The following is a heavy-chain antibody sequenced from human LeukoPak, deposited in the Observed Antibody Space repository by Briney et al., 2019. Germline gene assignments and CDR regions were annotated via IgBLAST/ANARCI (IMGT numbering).Heavy chain of an antibody. V-gene: IGHV4-30-2*01. CDR3: ARVRRHQSVAGDFDY. CDR2: IYHSGST. Sequence: TSQTLSLTCTVSGGTISSGGYYWSWIRQPPGKGLEWVGFIYHSGSTYYNPSLKSRVTISVDTSKNQFSLKLSSVTAAGTAVYYCARVRRHQSVAGDFDYWGQGTLVTVSS. D-gene: IGHD6-19*01. CDR1: GGTISSGGYY. J-gene: IGHJ4*02.